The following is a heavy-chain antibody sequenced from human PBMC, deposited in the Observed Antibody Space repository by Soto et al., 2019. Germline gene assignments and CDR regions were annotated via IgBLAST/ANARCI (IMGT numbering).Heavy chain of an antibody. CDR3: ARDRRSMATIFWYFDL. V-gene: IGHV4-31*03. CDR2: IYYSGST. CDR1: GGSISSGGYY. D-gene: IGHD5-12*01. J-gene: IGHJ2*01. Sequence: QVQLQESGPGLVKPSQTLSLTCTVSGGSISSGGYYWSWIRQHPGKGLEWIGYIYYSGSTYYNPSLKSRVTISVDTSKNQFALKLSSVTAADTAVYYCARDRRSMATIFWYFDLWGRGTLVTVSS.